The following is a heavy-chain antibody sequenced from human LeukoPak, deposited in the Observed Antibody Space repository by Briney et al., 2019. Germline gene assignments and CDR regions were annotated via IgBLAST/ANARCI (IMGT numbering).Heavy chain of an antibody. J-gene: IGHJ4*02. Sequence: PSETLSLTCTVSGGSISSYYWSWIRQPPGKGLEWIGYIYYSGSTNYNPSLKSRVTISVDTSKNQFSLKLSSVTAADTAVYYCARESNWNDRGGTHFDYWGQGTLVTVSS. D-gene: IGHD1-1*01. V-gene: IGHV4-59*01. CDR1: GGSISSYY. CDR3: ARESNWNDRGGTHFDY. CDR2: IYYSGST.